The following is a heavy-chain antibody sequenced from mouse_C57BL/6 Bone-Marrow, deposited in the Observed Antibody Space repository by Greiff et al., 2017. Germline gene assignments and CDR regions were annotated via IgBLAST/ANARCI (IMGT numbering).Heavy chain of an antibody. CDR2: INPNNGGT. J-gene: IGHJ1*03. CDR3: ARPRYFDV. CDR1: GYTFTDYN. Sequence: VHVKQSGPELVKPGASVKMSCKASGYTFTDYNMHWVKQSHGKSLEWIGYINPNNGGTSYNQKFKGKATLTVNKSSSTAYMELRSLTSEDSAVYYCARPRYFDVWGTGTTVTVSS. V-gene: IGHV1-22*01.